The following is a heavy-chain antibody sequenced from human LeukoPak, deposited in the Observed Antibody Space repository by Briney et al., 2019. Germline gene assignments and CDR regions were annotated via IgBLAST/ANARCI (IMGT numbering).Heavy chain of an antibody. CDR1: GFTLSNAW. Sequence: GGSLRLSCAASGFTLSNAWMNWVRQAPGKGLEWVSYISSSDNTKYYADSVKGRFTISRDNAKNSLYLQMNSLRVEDTAVYFCARDEEGVASPYSSSWFGFDYWGQGTLATVSS. J-gene: IGHJ4*02. CDR2: ISSSDNTK. CDR3: ARDEEGVASPYSSSWFGFDY. D-gene: IGHD6-13*01. V-gene: IGHV3-48*04.